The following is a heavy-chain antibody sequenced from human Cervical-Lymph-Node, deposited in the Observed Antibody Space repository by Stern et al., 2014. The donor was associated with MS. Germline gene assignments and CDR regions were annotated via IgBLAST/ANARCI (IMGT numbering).Heavy chain of an antibody. Sequence: QMQLVQSGAEVKKPGSSVKVSCKASGDTFSRNAIAWVRQAPGQGLEWMGGIIPVYGAPNYAQKFQGRVTVTADESTSTVYMELSSPRSEDTAVYYCARDLALNTGWYGHWGQGTQVTVSS. CDR3: ARDLALNTGWYGH. CDR1: GDTFSRNA. J-gene: IGHJ5*02. CDR2: IIPVYGAP. V-gene: IGHV1-69*01. D-gene: IGHD1-1*01.